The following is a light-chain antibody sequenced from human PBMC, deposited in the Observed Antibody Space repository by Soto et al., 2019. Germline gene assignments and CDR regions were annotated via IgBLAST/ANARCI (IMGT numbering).Light chain of an antibody. Sequence: EILMTQSPATLSVSPGERDTLSCRASQNILSNLAWYQQKPGQAPRLLIYGASTRATGIPARFSGSGSGTEFTLTISSLQSEDFAVYYCQQYNNWPITFGQGTRLEIK. CDR2: GAS. V-gene: IGKV3-15*01. CDR1: QNILSN. J-gene: IGKJ5*01. CDR3: QQYNNWPIT.